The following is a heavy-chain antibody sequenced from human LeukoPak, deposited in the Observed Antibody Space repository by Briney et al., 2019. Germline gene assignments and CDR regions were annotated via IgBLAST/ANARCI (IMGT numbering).Heavy chain of an antibody. CDR2: INHSGST. V-gene: IGHV4-34*01. J-gene: IGHJ4*02. CDR1: GGSFSGYY. D-gene: IGHD2-2*01. CDR3: ARGRNGYCSSTSCYRFDY. Sequence: SETLSLTCAVYGGSFSGYYWSWIRQPPGKGPEWIGEINHSGSTNYNPSLKSRVTISVDTSKNQFSLKLSSVTAADTAVYYCARGRNGYCSSTSCYRFDYWGQGTLVTVSS.